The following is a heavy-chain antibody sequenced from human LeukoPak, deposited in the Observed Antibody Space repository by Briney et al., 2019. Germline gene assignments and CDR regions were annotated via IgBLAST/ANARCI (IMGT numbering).Heavy chain of an antibody. V-gene: IGHV3-23*01. CDR2: ISGSGGST. CDR1: GFTFGRYA. J-gene: IGHJ4*02. Sequence: EGALRLLCAASGFTFGRYAMRWVRYARGKGLEKISAISGSGGSTYYADSVKGRFTISRDNSKNTLYLQMNSLRAEDTAVYYCAKDLLEGSGTYYFDYWGQGTLVTVSS. CDR3: AKDLLEGSGTYYFDY. D-gene: IGHD3-10*01.